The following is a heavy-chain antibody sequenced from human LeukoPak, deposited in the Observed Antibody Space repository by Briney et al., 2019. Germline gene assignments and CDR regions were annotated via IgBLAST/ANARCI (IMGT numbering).Heavy chain of an antibody. CDR3: AKDPQRKPKYYDILTGSED. V-gene: IGHV3-30*18. CDR1: GFTFSSYG. Sequence: GRSLRLSCAASGFTFSSYGMHWVRQAPGKGLEWVAVISYDGSNKYYADSVKGRFTISRDNSKNTLYLQMNSLRAEDTAVYYCAKDPQRKPKYYDILTGSEDWGQGTLVTVSS. CDR2: ISYDGSNK. D-gene: IGHD3-9*01. J-gene: IGHJ4*02.